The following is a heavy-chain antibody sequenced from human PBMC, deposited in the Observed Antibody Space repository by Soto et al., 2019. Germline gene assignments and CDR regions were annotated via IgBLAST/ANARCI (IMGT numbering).Heavy chain of an antibody. V-gene: IGHV3-33*01. CDR1: GLTFSNYG. D-gene: IGHD1-7*01. CDR3: ARDISGTSYGMDV. CDR2: IWYDGINK. Sequence: GGALRLSCAASGLTFSNYGMHWVRQAPGKGLEWVAVIWYDGINKYYVDSVKGRFTISRDNSKNTLNLQMNSLRAEDTAVYYCARDISGTSYGMDVWGQGTTVTVSS. J-gene: IGHJ6*02.